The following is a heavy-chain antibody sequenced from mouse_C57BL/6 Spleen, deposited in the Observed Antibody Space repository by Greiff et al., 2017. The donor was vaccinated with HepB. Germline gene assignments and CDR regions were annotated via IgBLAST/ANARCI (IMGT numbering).Heavy chain of an antibody. Sequence: QVQLQQPGAELVRPGSSVKLSCKASGYTFTSYWMDWVKQRPGQGLEWIGNIYPSDSETHYNQKFKDKATLTVDKSSSTAYMQLSSLTSEDSAVYYCARKGYGYPFWYFDVWGTGTTVTVSS. CDR2: IYPSDSET. D-gene: IGHD2-2*01. V-gene: IGHV1-61*01. J-gene: IGHJ1*03. CDR1: GYTFTSYW. CDR3: ARKGYGYPFWYFDV.